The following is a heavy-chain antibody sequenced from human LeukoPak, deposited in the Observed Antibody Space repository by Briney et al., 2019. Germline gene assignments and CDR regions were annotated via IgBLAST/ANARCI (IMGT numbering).Heavy chain of an antibody. D-gene: IGHD1-7*01. CDR1: GGSISSYY. Sequence: SETLSLTCTVSGGSISSYYWSWIRQPPGKGLEWIGRIYTSGSTNYNPSLKSRVTMSVDTSKNQFSLKLSSVTAADTAVYYCAVTGTTLWYFDLWGRGTLVTVSS. CDR3: AVTGTTLWYFDL. J-gene: IGHJ2*01. V-gene: IGHV4-4*07. CDR2: IYTSGST.